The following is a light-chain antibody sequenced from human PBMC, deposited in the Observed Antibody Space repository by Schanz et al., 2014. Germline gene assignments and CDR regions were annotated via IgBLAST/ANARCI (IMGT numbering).Light chain of an antibody. CDR3: SSHTSSGTWV. J-gene: IGLJ3*02. CDR1: SSDVGGYNY. CDR2: EVS. Sequence: QSALTQPPSASGSPGQSVTISCSGTSSDVGGYNYVSWYQQHPGKAPKVMIYEVSKRPSGVSNRFSGSKSGNTASLTISGLQAEDEADYYCSSHTSSGTWVFGGGTKLTVL. V-gene: IGLV2-14*01.